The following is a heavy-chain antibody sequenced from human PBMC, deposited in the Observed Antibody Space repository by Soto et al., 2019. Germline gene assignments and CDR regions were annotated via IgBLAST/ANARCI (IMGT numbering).Heavy chain of an antibody. V-gene: IGHV4-34*01. J-gene: IGHJ3*02. D-gene: IGHD1-1*01. Sequence: QVQLQQWGAGLLKPSETLSLTCAVYGGFVSSGRYYWSWIRQPPGKGLEWIGEMSHSGGTHFNPSLKSRVTISVDTSKNQFSLNIYSVTAADTALYYCARVERGTVTTVVDAFDIWGPGTMVTVSS. CDR3: ARVERGTVTTVVDAFDI. CDR1: GGFVSSGRYY. CDR2: MSHSGGT.